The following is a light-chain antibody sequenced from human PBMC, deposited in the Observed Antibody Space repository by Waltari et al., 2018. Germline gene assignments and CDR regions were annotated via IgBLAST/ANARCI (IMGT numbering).Light chain of an antibody. CDR1: NSDVGGYNY. CDR2: EVS. V-gene: IGLV2-8*01. Sequence: QSALTQPPSASGSPGQSVTISCTGTNSDVGGYNYVSWYQQHPGKAPKLMIYEVSKRPSGVPDRFSGAKSGSTASLTVSGLQAEDEADYYGSSYAGSNNLAVCGTGTKVTVL. J-gene: IGLJ1*01. CDR3: SSYAGSNNLAV.